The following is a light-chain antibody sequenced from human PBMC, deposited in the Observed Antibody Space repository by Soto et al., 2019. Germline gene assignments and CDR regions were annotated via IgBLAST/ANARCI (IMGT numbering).Light chain of an antibody. CDR1: QSVSSNY. J-gene: IGKJ4*01. Sequence: EIVLTQSLGTLSLSPGERATLSCRASQSVSSNYLAWYQQKPGQAPRLLIYGASTRATGIPDRISGSGSGTDFTLTISRLEPEDFAVYYCQQYGRSPPLIFGGGTKVEIK. CDR2: GAS. V-gene: IGKV3-20*01. CDR3: QQYGRSPPLI.